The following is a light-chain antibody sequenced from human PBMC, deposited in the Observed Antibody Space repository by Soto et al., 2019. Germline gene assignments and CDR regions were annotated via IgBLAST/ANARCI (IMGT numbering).Light chain of an antibody. Sequence: EILLTQSPGPLSLSPGERATLSCRASQSVSSSYLAWYQQKPGQAPRLLIYGASSRATGIPDRFSGSGSGTDFTLTISRLEPEDFAVYYCQQYGSSPHLTFGGGTKV. CDR2: GAS. V-gene: IGKV3-20*01. CDR1: QSVSSSY. CDR3: QQYGSSPHLT. J-gene: IGKJ4*01.